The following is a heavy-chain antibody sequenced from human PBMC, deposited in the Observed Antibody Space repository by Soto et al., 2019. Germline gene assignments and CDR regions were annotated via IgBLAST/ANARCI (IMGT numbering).Heavy chain of an antibody. J-gene: IGHJ6*04. CDR2: ILSGGTT. Sequence: ESGGDLVQPGGSLRLSCAASGFSVSSKYMSWVRQAPGRGLEWVSLILSGGTTYYAGSVKGRFTISRDYSENTLFLQMNSLRVEDTAVYYCTRYDVHFNGDRYYGVPMDVWGKGTTVTVSA. CDR1: GFSVSSKY. V-gene: IGHV3-66*01. CDR3: TRYDVHFNGDRYYGVPMDV. D-gene: IGHD2-8*01.